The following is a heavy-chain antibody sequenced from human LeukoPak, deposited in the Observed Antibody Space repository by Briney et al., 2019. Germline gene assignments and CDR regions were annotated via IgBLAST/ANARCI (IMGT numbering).Heavy chain of an antibody. J-gene: IGHJ4*02. D-gene: IGHD6-19*01. CDR2: IRYDGSNK. Sequence: PGGSLRLPCAASGFTFSSYSMHWVRQAPGKGLEWVAFIRYDGSNKYYADSVKGRFTISRDNSKNTLYLQMNSLRAEDTAVYYCAKESRGSSGWYPIFDYWGQGTLVTVSS. V-gene: IGHV3-30*02. CDR3: AKESRGSSGWYPIFDY. CDR1: GFTFSSYS.